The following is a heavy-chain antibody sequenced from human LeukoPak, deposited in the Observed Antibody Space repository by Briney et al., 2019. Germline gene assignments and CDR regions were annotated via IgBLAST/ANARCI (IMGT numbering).Heavy chain of an antibody. D-gene: IGHD6-19*01. CDR2: INHSGST. V-gene: IGHV4-34*01. J-gene: IGHJ4*02. Sequence: SETLSLTCAVYGGSFSGYYWSWIRQPPGKGLEWIGEINHSGSTNYNPSLKSRVTISVDTSKNQFSLKLSSVTAADTAVYYCARGGGSSGWYFDYGGQGTLVTVSS. CDR3: ARGGGSSGWYFDY. CDR1: GGSFSGYY.